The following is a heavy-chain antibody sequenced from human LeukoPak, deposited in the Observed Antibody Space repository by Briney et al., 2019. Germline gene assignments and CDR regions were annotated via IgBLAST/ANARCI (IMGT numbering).Heavy chain of an antibody. D-gene: IGHD3-9*01. V-gene: IGHV3-49*03. CDR3: TLKGYYDILTGVGGFDY. CDR1: GFTFGDYA. Sequence: GGSLRLSCTASGFTFGDYAMSWFRQAPGKGLEWVGFIRSKAYGGTTEYAASVKGRFTISRDDSKSIAYLQMNSLKTEDTAVYYCTLKGYYDILTGVGGFDYWGQGTLVTVSS. J-gene: IGHJ4*02. CDR2: IRSKAYGGTT.